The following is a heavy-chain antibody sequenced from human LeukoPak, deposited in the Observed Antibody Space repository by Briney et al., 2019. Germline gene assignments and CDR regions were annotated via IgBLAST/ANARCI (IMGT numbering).Heavy chain of an antibody. CDR1: GGSISSSSYY. J-gene: IGHJ4*02. V-gene: IGHV4-39*01. D-gene: IGHD6-13*01. Sequence: PSEALSLTCTVSGGSISSSSYYWGWIRQPPGTGLEWIGSIYYSGSTYYNPSLKSRVTISVDTSKNQFSLKLSSVTAADTAVYYCARQCSSRHFDYWGQGTLVTVSS. CDR2: IYYSGST. CDR3: ARQCSSRHFDY.